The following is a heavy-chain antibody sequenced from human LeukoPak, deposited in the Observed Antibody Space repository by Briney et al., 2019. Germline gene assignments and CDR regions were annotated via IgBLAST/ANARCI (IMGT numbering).Heavy chain of an antibody. Sequence: GGSLRLSCAASGFTFSSYSMNWVRQAPGKGLEWVSSISSTSSYIYYADTVKGRFTISRDNAKDSLFLQLNSLRAEDTAMYYCARVEAVAGNWGGLDPWGQGTLVTVSS. V-gene: IGHV3-21*01. D-gene: IGHD6-19*01. CDR2: ISSTSSYI. J-gene: IGHJ5*02. CDR1: GFTFSSYS. CDR3: ARVEAVAGNWGGLDP.